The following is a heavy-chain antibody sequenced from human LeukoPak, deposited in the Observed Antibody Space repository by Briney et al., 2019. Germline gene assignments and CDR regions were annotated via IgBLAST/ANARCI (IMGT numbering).Heavy chain of an antibody. Sequence: GASVKVSCKASRGTFSSYTISWVRQAPGQGLEWMGGIIPIFGTANYAQKFQSGVTITADESTSTAYMELSSLRSEDTAVYYCARGVTGRHCSSTSCHWRAWFDPWGQGTLVTVSS. D-gene: IGHD2-2*01. V-gene: IGHV1-69*13. CDR3: ARGVTGRHCSSTSCHWRAWFDP. J-gene: IGHJ5*02. CDR1: RGTFSSYT. CDR2: IIPIFGTA.